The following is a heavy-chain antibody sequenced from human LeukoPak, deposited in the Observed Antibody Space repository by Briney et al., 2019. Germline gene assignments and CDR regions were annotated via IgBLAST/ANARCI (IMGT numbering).Heavy chain of an antibody. CDR1: GYTLTELS. CDR3: ATVLPTELAFDY. D-gene: IGHD6-13*01. CDR2: FDPEDGET. Sequence: SGKVSCKVSGYTLTELSMHWVRQARGKGVEGRGGFDPEDGETIYAQKFQGRVTMTEDTSTDTAYMELSSLRSEDTAVYYCATVLPTELAFDYWGQGTLVTVSS. V-gene: IGHV1-24*01. J-gene: IGHJ4*02.